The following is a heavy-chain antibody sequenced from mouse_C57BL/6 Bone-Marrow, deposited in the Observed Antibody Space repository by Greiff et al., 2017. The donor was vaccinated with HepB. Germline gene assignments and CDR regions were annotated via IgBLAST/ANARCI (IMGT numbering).Heavy chain of an antibody. Sequence: QVQLQQSGPELVKPGASVKISCKASGYAFSSSWMNWVKQRPGKGLEWIGRIYPGDGDTNYNGKFKGKATLTADKSSSTAYMQLSSLTSEDSAVYFCARRVGTHYYGSSYYFDYWGQGTTLTVSS. J-gene: IGHJ2*01. V-gene: IGHV1-82*01. CDR3: ARRVGTHYYGSSYYFDY. D-gene: IGHD1-1*01. CDR1: GYAFSSSW. CDR2: IYPGDGDT.